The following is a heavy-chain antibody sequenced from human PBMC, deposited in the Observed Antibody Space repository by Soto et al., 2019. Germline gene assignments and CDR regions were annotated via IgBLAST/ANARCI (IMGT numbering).Heavy chain of an antibody. V-gene: IGHV4-31*03. D-gene: IGHD3-10*01. CDR2: IYHSGST. Sequence: QVQLQESGPGLVKPLETLSLTCTVSGASISSGGYYWNWMRQHPGKGLEWIGYIYHSGSTNYNPSLKSRVTMSVDTSKNQFSLKLSYVTAADTALYYCARASGHYGKGWFDPWGQGTLVTVSS. J-gene: IGHJ5*02. CDR1: GASISSGGYY. CDR3: ARASGHYGKGWFDP.